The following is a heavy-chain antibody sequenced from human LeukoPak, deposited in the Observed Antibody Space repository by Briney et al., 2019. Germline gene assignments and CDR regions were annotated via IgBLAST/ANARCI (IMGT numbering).Heavy chain of an antibody. CDR1: GGSISSYY. V-gene: IGHV4-59*01. J-gene: IGHJ5*02. D-gene: IGHD6-13*01. CDR3: AREAAAGYNWFDP. CDR2: IYYSGST. Sequence: NPSETLSLTCTVSGGSISSYYWSWLRQPPGKGLEWIGYIYYSGSTNYNPSLKSRVTISVDTSKNQFSLKLSSVTAADTAVYYCAREAAAGYNWFDPWGQGTLVTVSS.